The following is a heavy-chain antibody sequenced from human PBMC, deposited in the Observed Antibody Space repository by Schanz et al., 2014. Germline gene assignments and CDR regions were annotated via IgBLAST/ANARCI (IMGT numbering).Heavy chain of an antibody. V-gene: IGHV1-69*15. CDR3: AAYDCSGGSCYSGGNWYFDL. D-gene: IGHD2-15*01. J-gene: IGHJ2*01. Sequence: QVQLVQSGAEVKKPGSSVKVSCKASGGTLSSYGITWVRQAPGQGLEWMGRIIPIFGRADYAQKIQGRVTITADESVDTAFMEMSSLRSEDTAVYYCAAYDCSGGSCYSGGNWYFDLWGRGTLVTVSS. CDR1: GGTLSSYG. CDR2: IIPIFGRA.